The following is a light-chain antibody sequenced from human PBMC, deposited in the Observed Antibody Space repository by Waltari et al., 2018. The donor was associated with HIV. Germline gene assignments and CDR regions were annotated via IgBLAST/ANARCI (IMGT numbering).Light chain of an antibody. Sequence: EIVMTQSPATLSVSPGERVTLSCRASQSVSSNLAWYQQKPGQAPRLLIYGASSRATGIPDRFSGSGSGTDFTLTISRLDPEDFAVYYCQQYGSSVTFGQGTRLEIK. CDR3: QQYGSSVT. CDR2: GAS. CDR1: QSVSSN. V-gene: IGKV3-20*01. J-gene: IGKJ5*01.